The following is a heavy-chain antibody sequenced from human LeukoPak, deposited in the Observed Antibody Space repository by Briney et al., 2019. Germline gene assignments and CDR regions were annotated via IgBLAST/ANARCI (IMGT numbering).Heavy chain of an antibody. Sequence: GASLRLSCAASGFTFSSYAMSWVRQAPGKGLEWVSAISGSGGSTYYADSVKGRFTISRDNSKNTLYLQMNSLRAEDTAVYYCARAYCSSASCEYYYYYGMDVWGQGTTVTVSS. CDR3: ARAYCSSASCEYYYYYGMDV. V-gene: IGHV3-23*01. D-gene: IGHD2-2*01. J-gene: IGHJ6*02. CDR1: GFTFSSYA. CDR2: ISGSGGST.